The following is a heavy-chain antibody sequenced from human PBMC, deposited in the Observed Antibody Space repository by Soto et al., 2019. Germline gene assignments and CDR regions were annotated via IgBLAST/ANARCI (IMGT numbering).Heavy chain of an antibody. CDR3: AREWRSSGTPFGYYAMDV. D-gene: IGHD1-26*01. V-gene: IGHV3-48*02. CDR1: RFSFSDYS. J-gene: IGHJ6*02. Sequence: PGGSLRLSCAASRFSFSDYSMNWVRQAPGKGLEWVSFISYSSSTIYYADSVKGRFTISRDNAKKSLYLKMNSLRDEDTAVYYCAREWRSSGTPFGYYAMDVWGQGTTVTVSS. CDR2: ISYSSSTI.